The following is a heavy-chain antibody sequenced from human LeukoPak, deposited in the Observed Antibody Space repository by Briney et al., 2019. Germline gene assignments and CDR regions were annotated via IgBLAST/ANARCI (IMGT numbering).Heavy chain of an antibody. V-gene: IGHV4-4*07. D-gene: IGHD4-11*01. CDR3: AKDVQSWTGTLTTYYYYYMDV. Sequence: SDTLSLTCTVSIDPNSSYHGSWIPHPAGKGREWIGRFSTSGYTSYNPSRKSRVTLSVDTSKNQFSLKLSSVTAADTAVYYCAKDVQSWTGTLTTYYYYYMDVWGKGTTVTVSS. CDR1: IDPNSSYH. J-gene: IGHJ6*03. CDR2: FSTSGYT.